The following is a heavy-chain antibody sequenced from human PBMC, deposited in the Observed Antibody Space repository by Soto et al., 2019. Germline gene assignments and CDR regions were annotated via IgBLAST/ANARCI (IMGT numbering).Heavy chain of an antibody. Sequence: QVQLVESGGGVVQPGRSLRLSCEASGLTFSSYGMHWVRQAPGKGLEWVAVISFDGSNKYYADSVKGRFTISRDNSKNTLYLQMNSLRAEDTAVYYCAKDQSQVVTQFDYCGQGTLVTVSS. J-gene: IGHJ4*02. V-gene: IGHV3-30*18. CDR3: AKDQSQVVTQFDY. D-gene: IGHD2-15*01. CDR2: ISFDGSNK. CDR1: GLTFSSYG.